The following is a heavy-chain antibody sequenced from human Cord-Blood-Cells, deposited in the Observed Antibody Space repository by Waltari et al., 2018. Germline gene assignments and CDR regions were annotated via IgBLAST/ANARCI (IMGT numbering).Heavy chain of an antibody. CDR1: GFTFSSYS. CDR3: ARVADYDFDY. CDR2: ISSSSSYI. Sequence: EVQLVESGGGLVKPGGSLRLSCAASGFTFSSYSMNWVRQAPGKGLEWVSSISSSSSYIYYADSVKGRCTISRDNAKNSRYLQMNSLRAEDTAVYYCARVADYDFDYWGQGTLVTVSS. J-gene: IGHJ4*02. D-gene: IGHD3-3*01. V-gene: IGHV3-21*01.